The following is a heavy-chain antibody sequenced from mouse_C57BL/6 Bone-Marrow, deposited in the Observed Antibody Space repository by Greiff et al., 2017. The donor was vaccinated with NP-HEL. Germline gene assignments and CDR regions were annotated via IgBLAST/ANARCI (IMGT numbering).Heavy chain of an antibody. V-gene: IGHV1-7*01. Sequence: VQRVESGAELAKPGASVKLSCKASGYTFTSYWMHWVKQRPGQGLEWIGYINPSSGYTKYNQKFKDKATLTADKSSSTAYMQLSSLTYEDSAVYYCARSSRSLWYFDVWGTGTTVTVSS. CDR3: ARSSRSLWYFDV. CDR1: GYTFTSYW. CDR2: INPSSGYT. J-gene: IGHJ1*03. D-gene: IGHD6-1*01.